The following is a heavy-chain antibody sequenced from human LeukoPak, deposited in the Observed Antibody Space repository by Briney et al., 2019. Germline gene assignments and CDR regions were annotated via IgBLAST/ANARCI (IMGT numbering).Heavy chain of an antibody. CDR3: ARGIAVAGTRTEFDY. J-gene: IGHJ4*02. CDR2: INPNSGGT. V-gene: IGHV1-2*02. D-gene: IGHD6-19*01. Sequence: GASVKVSCKASGYTFTGYYMHWVRQAPGQGLEWMGWINPNSGGTNYAQKFQGRVTMTRDTSISTAYMELSRLRSDDTAVYYCARGIAVAGTRTEFDYWGQGTLVTVSS. CDR1: GYTFTGYY.